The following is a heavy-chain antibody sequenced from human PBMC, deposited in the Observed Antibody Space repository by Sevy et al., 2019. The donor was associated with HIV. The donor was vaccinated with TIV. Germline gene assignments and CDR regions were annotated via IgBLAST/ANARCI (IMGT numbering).Heavy chain of an antibody. J-gene: IGHJ4*02. D-gene: IGHD1-26*01. V-gene: IGHV3-21*01. CDR1: GFTFSSYS. CDR2: ISSSSSYI. Sequence: GESLKISCAASGFTFSSYSMNWVRQAPGKGLEWVSSISSSSSYIYYADSVKGLFTISRDNAKNSLYLQMNSLRAEDTAVYYCARDRSGSYSTPFDYWGQGTLVTVSS. CDR3: ARDRSGSYSTPFDY.